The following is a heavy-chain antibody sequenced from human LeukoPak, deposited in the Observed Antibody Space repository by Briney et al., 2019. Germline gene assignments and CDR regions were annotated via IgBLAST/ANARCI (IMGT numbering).Heavy chain of an antibody. Sequence: GGSLRLSCAASGFTFSSYWMSWVRQAPGKGLELVANIKEDGSEKNYVDSVKGRFTISRDNAKNSLYLQMNSLRAEDTAVYYCARGGGRHVEYWGQGNLVTVSS. D-gene: IGHD2/OR15-2a*01. CDR3: ARGGGRHVEY. CDR1: GFTFSSYW. CDR2: IKEDGSEK. J-gene: IGHJ4*02. V-gene: IGHV3-7*05.